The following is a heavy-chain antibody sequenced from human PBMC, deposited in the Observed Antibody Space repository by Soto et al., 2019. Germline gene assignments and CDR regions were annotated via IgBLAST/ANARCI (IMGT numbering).Heavy chain of an antibody. CDR1: GYTFTSYD. CDR3: ARDHSSGWYGPYYYYGMDV. V-gene: IGHV1-8*01. J-gene: IGHJ6*02. Sequence: QVQLVQSGAEVKKPGASVKVSCKASGYTFTSYDINWVRQATGQGLEWMGWMNPNSGNTGYAQKFQGRVTMTRNTSISTAYMERSSLRSEDTAVYYCARDHSSGWYGPYYYYGMDVWGQGTTVTVSS. CDR2: MNPNSGNT. D-gene: IGHD6-19*01.